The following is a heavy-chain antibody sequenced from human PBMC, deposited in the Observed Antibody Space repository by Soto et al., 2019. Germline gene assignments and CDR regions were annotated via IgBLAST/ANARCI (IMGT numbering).Heavy chain of an antibody. Sequence: GGSLRLSCAASGFTFSNYAMTWVRRVPGKGLEWVSSISRSGGSAYYADSVKGRFTISRDNSKNTLQLEMNSLRADDTAIFYCAKNLWWCEPGKDYRYFEMDVWGQGTTVTVSS. D-gene: IGHD2-21*01. CDR3: AKNLWWCEPGKDYRYFEMDV. J-gene: IGHJ6*02. V-gene: IGHV3-23*01. CDR2: ISRSGGSA. CDR1: GFTFSNYA.